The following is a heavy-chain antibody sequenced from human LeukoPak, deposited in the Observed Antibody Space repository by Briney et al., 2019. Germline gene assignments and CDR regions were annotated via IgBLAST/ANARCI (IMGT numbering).Heavy chain of an antibody. CDR2: MTGSGADI. D-gene: IGHD3-22*01. CDR3: AKTSDGYYYD. Sequence: PGGSLRLSCASSGFTFSNYAMTWIRQAPGRGLEYVSGMTGSGADIQYADSVKGRFTISRDNSKDTLYLQMNSLRDEDTAIYYCAKTSDGYYYDWGQGTLVTVSS. J-gene: IGHJ4*02. V-gene: IGHV3-23*01. CDR1: GFTFSNYA.